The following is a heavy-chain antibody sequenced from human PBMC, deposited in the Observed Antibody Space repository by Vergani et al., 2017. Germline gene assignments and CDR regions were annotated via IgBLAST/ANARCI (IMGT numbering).Heavy chain of an antibody. V-gene: IGHV4-39*01. D-gene: IGHD6-19*01. CDR2: IYYSGLT. J-gene: IGHJ4*02. CDR1: ADSISSGSYY. Sequence: QLQLQQSGPGLVKPSETLFLTCTVSADSISSGSYYWGWIRQPPGKSLERIGSIYYSGLTYYNPSLKSRVAISVDTSKNEFSLKVTSVTAADTAVYCCARQRPGSGWSPGDIDDWGQGILVTVSS. CDR3: ARQRPGSGWSPGDIDD.